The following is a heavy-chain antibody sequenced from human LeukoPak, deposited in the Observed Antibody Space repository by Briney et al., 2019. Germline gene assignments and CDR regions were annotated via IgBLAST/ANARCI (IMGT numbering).Heavy chain of an antibody. D-gene: IGHD6-13*01. V-gene: IGHV3-30*02. CDR3: ARDAHPGYSSSWYVYYYMDV. Sequence: GGSLRLSCAAAGFTFSSYGMHWVRQAPGKGLEWVAFIRYVGSNKYYADSVKGRFTISRDNSKNTLYLQMNSLRAEDTAVYYCARDAHPGYSSSWYVYYYMDVWGKGTTVTVSS. CDR1: GFTFSSYG. J-gene: IGHJ6*03. CDR2: IRYVGSNK.